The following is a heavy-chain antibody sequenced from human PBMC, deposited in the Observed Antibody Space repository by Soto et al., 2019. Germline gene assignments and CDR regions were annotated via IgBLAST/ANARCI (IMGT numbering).Heavy chain of an antibody. J-gene: IGHJ6*02. CDR3: ARARTGYGMDV. CDR2: ITTYNGNT. V-gene: IGHV1-18*01. CDR1: RYIFTNYG. Sequence: QVQLVQSGVEVREPGASVKVSCKAVRYIFTNYGVSWVRQAPGQGLEWMGWITTYNGNTEYAQKFQGRVTMTTDASTSTAYMELGSLRSEDTAIYYCARARTGYGMDVWGQGTTVTVSS.